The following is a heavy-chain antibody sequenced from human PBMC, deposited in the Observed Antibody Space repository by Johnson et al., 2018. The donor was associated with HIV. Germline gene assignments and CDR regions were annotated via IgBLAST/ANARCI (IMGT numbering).Heavy chain of an antibody. D-gene: IGHD1-1*01. CDR1: GFTFDDYG. CDR2: INWNGGST. Sequence: VHLVESGGGLVQPGGSLRLSCAASGFTFDDYGMSWVRQAPGKGLEWVSGINWNGGSTGFADSVKGRFTISRDNAKNSMYLQMNSLRVEDTALYYCAKDRGLERRERAFDIWGQGTMVTVSS. CDR3: AKDRGLERRERAFDI. J-gene: IGHJ3*02. V-gene: IGHV3-20*04.